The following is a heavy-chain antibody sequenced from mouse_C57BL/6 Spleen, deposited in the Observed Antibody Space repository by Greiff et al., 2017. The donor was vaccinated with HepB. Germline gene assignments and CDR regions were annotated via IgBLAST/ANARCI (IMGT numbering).Heavy chain of an antibody. D-gene: IGHD2-4*01. J-gene: IGHJ4*01. CDR1: GYAFSSSW. CDR3: ARSGIYYDYDS. V-gene: IGHV1-82*01. Sequence: VMLVESGPELVKPGASVKISCKASGYAFSSSWMNWVKQRPGKGLEWIGRIYPGDGDTNYNGKFKGKATLTADKSSSTAYMQLSSLTSEDSAVYFCARSGIYYDYDSWGQGTSVTVSS. CDR2: IYPGDGDT.